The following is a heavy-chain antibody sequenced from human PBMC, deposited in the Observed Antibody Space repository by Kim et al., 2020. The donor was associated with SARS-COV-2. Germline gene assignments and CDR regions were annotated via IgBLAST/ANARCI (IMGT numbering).Heavy chain of an antibody. V-gene: IGHV4-59*01. D-gene: IGHD3-3*01. CDR2: IYYSGST. CDR1: GGSISSYY. J-gene: IGHJ3*02. CDR3: ARAPGVTIFGVVSSFDI. Sequence: SETLSLTCTVSGGSISSYYWSWIRQPPGKGLEWIGYIYYSGSTNYNPPLKSRVTISVDTSKNQFSLKLSSVTAADTAVDYCARAPGVTIFGVVSSFDIWGQGTMVTVSS.